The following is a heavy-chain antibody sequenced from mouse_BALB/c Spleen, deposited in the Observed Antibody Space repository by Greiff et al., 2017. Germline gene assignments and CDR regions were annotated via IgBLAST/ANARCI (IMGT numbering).Heavy chain of an antibody. CDR2: SRNKANDYTT. V-gene: IGHV7-1*02. D-gene: IGHD6-2*01. CDR3: ARERGSLAMDY. CDR1: GLTFSDFY. Sequence: EVQGEESGGGLVQPGGSLRLSCATSGLTFSDFYMEWVRQPPGQRLEWIAASRNKANDYTTEYSASVKGRFIVSRDTSQSILYLQMNALRAEDTAIYYCARERGSLAMDYWGQGTPVTVSA. J-gene: IGHJ4*01.